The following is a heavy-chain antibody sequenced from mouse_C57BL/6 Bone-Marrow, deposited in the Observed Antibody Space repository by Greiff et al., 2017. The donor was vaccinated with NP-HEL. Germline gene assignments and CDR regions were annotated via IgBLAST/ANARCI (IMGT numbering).Heavy chain of an antibody. J-gene: IGHJ4*01. CDR1: GYTFTSYG. CDR3: ARGVYYAMCY. CDR2: IYPRSGNT. V-gene: IGHV1-81*01. Sequence: VQLVESGAELARPGASVKLSCKASGYTFTSYGISWVKQRTGQGLEWIGEIYPRSGNTYYNEKFKGKATLTADKSSSTAYMELRSLTSEYSAVYFCARGVYYAMCYWCQGTSVTVSS.